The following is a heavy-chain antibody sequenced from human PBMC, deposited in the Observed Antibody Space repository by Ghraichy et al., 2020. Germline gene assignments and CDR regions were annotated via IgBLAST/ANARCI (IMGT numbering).Heavy chain of an antibody. CDR3: AREYSSSSGRAFDI. Sequence: GGSLRLSCAASGFIFSSYEMNWVRQAPGKGLEWVSYISSSGSTIYTADSVKGRFTISRDNAKNSLYLQMNSLRAEDTAVYYCAREYSSSSGRAFDIWGQGRRVTVSS. D-gene: IGHD6-6*01. J-gene: IGHJ3*02. CDR2: ISSSGSTI. CDR1: GFIFSSYE. V-gene: IGHV3-48*03.